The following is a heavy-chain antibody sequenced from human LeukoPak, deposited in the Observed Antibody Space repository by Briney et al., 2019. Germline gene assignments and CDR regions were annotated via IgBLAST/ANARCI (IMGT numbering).Heavy chain of an antibody. CDR2: IKEDGREK. V-gene: IGHV3-7*01. Sequence: GGSLRLSCVASGFTFSSYWMNCARLPPGKGLEWVANIKEDGREKKYVVSVKGRFTISRDNAKISLYLQMSSLRVEDTAVYYCARGKYNLGTGWGQGTLVTVSS. J-gene: IGHJ4*02. CDR1: GFTFSSYW. CDR3: ARGKYNLGTG. D-gene: IGHD1-14*01.